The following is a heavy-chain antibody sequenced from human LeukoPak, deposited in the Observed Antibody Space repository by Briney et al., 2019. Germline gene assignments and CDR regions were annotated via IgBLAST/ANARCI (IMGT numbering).Heavy chain of an antibody. V-gene: IGHV4-4*07. Sequence: SETLSLTCTVSGDSISGYYWSWIRQPAGKGLEWIGRVYTSGSTNYNPSLKSRVTISLDTSNNQFSLKLTSVTAADTAVYFCARQVGGNTYGLKGSSDIWGQGTMVTVSS. CDR3: ARQVGGNTYGLKGSSDI. CDR1: GDSISGYY. D-gene: IGHD5-18*01. J-gene: IGHJ3*02. CDR2: VYTSGST.